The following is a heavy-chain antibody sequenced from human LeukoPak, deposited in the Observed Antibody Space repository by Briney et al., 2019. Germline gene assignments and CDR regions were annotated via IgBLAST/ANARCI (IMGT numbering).Heavy chain of an antibody. V-gene: IGHV3-21*01. CDR1: GFTFSSYS. CDR2: ISSSSSYI. CDR3: ARCDSSGSFYFDY. D-gene: IGHD6-19*01. Sequence: GGSLRLSCAASGFTFSSYSMNWVRQAPGKGLEWVSSISSSSSYIYYADSVKGRFTISRDNAKNSLYQQMNSLRAEDTAVYYCARCDSSGSFYFDYWGQGTLVTVSS. J-gene: IGHJ4*02.